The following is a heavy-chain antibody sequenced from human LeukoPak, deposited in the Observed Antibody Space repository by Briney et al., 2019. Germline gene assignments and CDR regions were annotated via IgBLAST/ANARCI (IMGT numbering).Heavy chain of an antibody. CDR3: ARSDSGYETDY. CDR1: RYTFISYY. V-gene: IGHV1-2*02. CDR2: INPTSGVT. J-gene: IGHJ4*02. Sequence: ASVKDSCKESRYTFISYYMHWVRQAPGQGLDWMGWINPTSGVTNYAQMFQGRVTMTRDTYISRAYMELSRLRSDDTAVYYCARSDSGYETDYWGQGTLVTVSS. D-gene: IGHD5-12*01.